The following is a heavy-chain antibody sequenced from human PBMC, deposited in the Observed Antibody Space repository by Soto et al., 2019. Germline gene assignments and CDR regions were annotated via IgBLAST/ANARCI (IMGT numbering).Heavy chain of an antibody. CDR1: GYTFTSYG. CDR3: ARDQTYDYVWGSYRYTGIPFDY. J-gene: IGHJ4*02. Sequence: ASVKVSCKASGYTFTSYGISWVRQAPGQWLEWMGWISAYNGNTNYAQKLQGRVTMTTDTSTSTAYMELRSLRSDDTAVYYCARDQTYDYVWGSYRYTGIPFDYWGQGTLVTVSS. V-gene: IGHV1-18*04. D-gene: IGHD3-16*02. CDR2: ISAYNGNT.